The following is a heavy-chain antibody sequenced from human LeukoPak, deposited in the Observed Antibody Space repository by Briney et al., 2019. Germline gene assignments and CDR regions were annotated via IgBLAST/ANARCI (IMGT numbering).Heavy chain of an antibody. Sequence: ASVKVSCKASGYTFTSYDITWVRQATGQGLEWMGWMNPNSGNTGYAQKFQGRVTMTRNTSISTAYMELSSLRSEDTAVYYCASGGLAGYYQYYYYGMDVWGQGTTVTVSS. CDR2: MNPNSGNT. CDR1: GYTFTSYD. D-gene: IGHD3-9*01. J-gene: IGHJ6*02. V-gene: IGHV1-8*01. CDR3: ASGGLAGYYQYYYYGMDV.